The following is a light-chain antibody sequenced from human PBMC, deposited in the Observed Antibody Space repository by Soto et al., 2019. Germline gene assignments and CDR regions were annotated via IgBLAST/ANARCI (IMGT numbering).Light chain of an antibody. J-gene: IGKJ4*01. CDR1: QSISDN. CDR2: GAS. V-gene: IGKV3-15*01. Sequence: DIVMTQSPAILSVSLGERATLSCLASQSISDNLAWYQQRSGQAPRLLIYGASTRATGVPARFSGSGSGTEVTLPISSLQSADFAIYYCQQYKSWPPLTFGGGTKVE. CDR3: QQYKSWPPLT.